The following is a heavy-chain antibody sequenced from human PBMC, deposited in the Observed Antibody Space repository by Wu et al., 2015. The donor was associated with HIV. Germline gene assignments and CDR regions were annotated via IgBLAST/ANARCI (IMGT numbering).Heavy chain of an antibody. CDR2: ISTYNGNR. D-gene: IGHD2-2*01. CDR3: ARVGCSSISCWYYFDY. J-gene: IGHJ4*02. CDR1: GYRFTSHG. Sequence: HVHLVQSGAEVKKPGASVKVSCKASGYRFTSHGISWVRQAPGQGLEWMGWISTYNGNRNYVQKFQGRVTMTTDTSTNTAYMELRGLRSDDTAIYYCARVGCSSISCWYYFDYWGQGTQVTVSS. V-gene: IGHV1-18*01.